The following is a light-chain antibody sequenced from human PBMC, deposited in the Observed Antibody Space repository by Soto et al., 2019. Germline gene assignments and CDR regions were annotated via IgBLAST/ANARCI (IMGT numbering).Light chain of an antibody. J-gene: IGKJ1*01. CDR3: QQYGSWT. CDR1: QSLLYENGYTY. Sequence: DIVMTQSPLSLPVTPGEPASISCRSSQSLLYENGYTYFDWYVQKPGQPPQLLIYLGSNRPSGVPDRFSGSGSGTDFTLTISRLEPEDSAIYYCQQYGSWTFGQGTKVEIK. V-gene: IGKV2-28*01. CDR2: LGS.